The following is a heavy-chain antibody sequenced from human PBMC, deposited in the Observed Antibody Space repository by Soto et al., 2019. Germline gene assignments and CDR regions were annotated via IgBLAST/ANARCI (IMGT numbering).Heavy chain of an antibody. CDR3: ARQIYDSDAGPNFQYYFDS. Sequence: GESLKISCKGSGYSFAGYWITWVRQKPGKGLEWMGRIDPSDSQTYYSPSFRGHVTISATKSITTVFLQWSSLRASDTAMYYCARQIYDSDAGPNFQYYFDSWGQGTPVTVSS. CDR1: GYSFAGYW. J-gene: IGHJ4*02. CDR2: IDPSDSQT. D-gene: IGHD5-12*01. V-gene: IGHV5-10-1*01.